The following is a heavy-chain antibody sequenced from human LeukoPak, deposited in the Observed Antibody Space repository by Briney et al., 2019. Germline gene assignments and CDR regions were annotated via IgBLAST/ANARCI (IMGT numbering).Heavy chain of an antibody. CDR1: GFTFSSYS. D-gene: IGHD1-14*01. CDR2: ISSSSSYI. Sequence: GGSLRLSCAASGFTFSSYSMNWVRQAPGKGLEWVSSISSSSSYIYYADSVKGRFTISRDNAKNTLYLQMKSLRAEDTAVYFCARDGTFTGSSNYYYIDVWGKGTTVTISS. V-gene: IGHV3-21*01. CDR3: ARDGTFTGSSNYYYIDV. J-gene: IGHJ6*03.